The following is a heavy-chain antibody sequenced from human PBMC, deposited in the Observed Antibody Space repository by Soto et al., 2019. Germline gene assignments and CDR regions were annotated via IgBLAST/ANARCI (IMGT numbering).Heavy chain of an antibody. V-gene: IGHV4-4*07. CDR3: AREHRMGYSYYYTLDV. J-gene: IGHJ6*02. Sequence: KTSETLSLTCTVSGDFISSDYWSWIRQPAGKGLEWIGRIHTSGSTKYNPSLTSRLTLSVDTSKDQFSLSLYSVTAADTAVYYCAREHRMGYSYYYTLDVWGQGTTVTVSS. CDR2: IHTSGST. CDR1: GDFISSDY.